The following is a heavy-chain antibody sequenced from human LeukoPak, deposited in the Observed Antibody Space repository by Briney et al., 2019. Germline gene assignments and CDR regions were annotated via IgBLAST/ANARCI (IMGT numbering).Heavy chain of an antibody. Sequence: GASVKVSCKASGYTFTSYAMNWVRQAPGQGLEWMGWINTNTGNPTYAQGFTGRFVFSLDPSVSTAYLQISNLKAEDTAIYYCAREILRFDIWGQGTMVTVSS. CDR1: GYTFTSYA. CDR3: AREILRFDI. J-gene: IGHJ3*02. V-gene: IGHV7-4-1*02. CDR2: INTNTGNP.